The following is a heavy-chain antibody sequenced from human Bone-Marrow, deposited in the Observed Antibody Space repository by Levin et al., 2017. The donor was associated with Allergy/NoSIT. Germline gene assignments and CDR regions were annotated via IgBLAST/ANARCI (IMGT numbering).Heavy chain of an antibody. D-gene: IGHD1-26*01. V-gene: IGHV3-15*01. CDR3: TTVGSFGWADYFDY. J-gene: IGHJ4*02. CDR1: GFTFTNAW. CDR2: IYSKSGGGTA. Sequence: PGGSLRLSCAAAGFTFTNAWMSWVRQAPGKGLEWVGRIYSKSGGGTADYAAPVKGRFTISRDDSKSTLYLHMSSLNTEDTAVYFCTTVGSFGWADYFDYWGQGTLVTVSS.